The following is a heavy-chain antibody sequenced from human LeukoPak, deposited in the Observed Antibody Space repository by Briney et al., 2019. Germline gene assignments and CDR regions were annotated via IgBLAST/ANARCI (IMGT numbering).Heavy chain of an antibody. D-gene: IGHD1-1*01. Sequence: GGSLRLSCAASGFTFNTYWMTWVRQAPGKGLEWVANIKQDGSGKNYVDSVKGRFTISRDNAKNSLFLQMNSLRVEDTAVYYCARDGYNWNDLDYWGQGTLVTVSS. V-gene: IGHV3-7*01. J-gene: IGHJ4*02. CDR3: ARDGYNWNDLDY. CDR2: IKQDGSGK. CDR1: GFTFNTYW.